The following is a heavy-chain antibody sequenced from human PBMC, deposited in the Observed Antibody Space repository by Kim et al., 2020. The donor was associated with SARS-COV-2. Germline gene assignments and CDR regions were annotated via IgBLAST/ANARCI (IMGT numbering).Heavy chain of an antibody. J-gene: IGHJ4*02. CDR3: TRSAGPYDYYFDY. V-gene: IGHV5-51*01. Sequence: YTPSIQGQVTISADKSTPTAYLQWRSLKASDTAMYYCTRSAGPYDYYFDYWGQGTLVTVSS. D-gene: IGHD3-16*01.